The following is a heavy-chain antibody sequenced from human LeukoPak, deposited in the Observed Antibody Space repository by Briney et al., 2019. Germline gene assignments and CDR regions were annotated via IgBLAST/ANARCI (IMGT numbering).Heavy chain of an antibody. J-gene: IGHJ4*02. D-gene: IGHD4-23*01. CDR1: GYTFTSYA. CDR3: ARGRGKKIDYGGNDFDY. CDR2: INTNTGNP. Sequence: ASVKVSCKASGYTFTSYAMNWVRQAPGQGLEWMGWINTNTGNPTYAQGFTGRFVFSLDTSVSTAYLQMNSLRAEDTAVYYCARGRGKKIDYGGNDFDYWGQETLVTVSS. V-gene: IGHV7-4-1*02.